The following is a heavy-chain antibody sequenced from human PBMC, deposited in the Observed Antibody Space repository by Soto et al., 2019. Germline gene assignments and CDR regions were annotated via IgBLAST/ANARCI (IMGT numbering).Heavy chain of an antibody. CDR1: GFTFSNYA. CDR3: AKDSSSSARPAFYSDD. J-gene: IGHJ4*02. Sequence: QVQLVESGGGVVQPGRSLRLSCAASGFTFSNYALPWVRQAPGKGLEWVALISYDGSITYYADSVNDRFTISRDNSKNTLYLQMNSLRAEDAAVYYRAKDSSSSARPAFYSDDWGRGTLVTVSS. CDR2: ISYDGSIT. V-gene: IGHV3-30*18. D-gene: IGHD6-6*01.